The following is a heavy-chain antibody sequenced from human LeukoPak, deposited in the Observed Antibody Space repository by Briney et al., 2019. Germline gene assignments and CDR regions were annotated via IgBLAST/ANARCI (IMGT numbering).Heavy chain of an antibody. CDR1: GYTFTSYG. V-gene: IGHV1-2*02. CDR2: INPNGGGT. Sequence: VASVKVSCKASGYTFTSYGISWVRQAPGQGLEWMGWINPNGGGTNYAQKFQGRVTMTRDTSISTAYMELSRLRSDDTAVYYCARDGGSGSYYGLSYYYYYYMDVWGKGTTVTISS. J-gene: IGHJ6*03. D-gene: IGHD3-10*01. CDR3: ARDGGSGSYYGLSYYYYYYMDV.